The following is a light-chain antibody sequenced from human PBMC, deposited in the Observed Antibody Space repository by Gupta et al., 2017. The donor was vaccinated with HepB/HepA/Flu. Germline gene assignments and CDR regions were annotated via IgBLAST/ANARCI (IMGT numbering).Light chain of an antibody. J-gene: IGKJ3*01. CDR1: QIITTY. CDR2: SAS. V-gene: IGKV1-39*01. Sequence: DIQMTQSPSSLSASIGDRVTITCRASQIITTYLSWYQQKPGKAPRLLISSASRLQSGVPSRFSGSGSGTDFTLTISSLQLEDFATYYCQQSYDIPFTFGPGITVDI. CDR3: QQSYDIPFT.